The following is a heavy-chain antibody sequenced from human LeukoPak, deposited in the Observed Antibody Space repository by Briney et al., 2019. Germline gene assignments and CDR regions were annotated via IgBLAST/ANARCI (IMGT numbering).Heavy chain of an antibody. CDR1: VFTFSISW. D-gene: IGHD1-26*01. CDR2: IKQDGSEK. J-gene: IGHJ4*02. CDR3: ARVYPWYSGSFKFDY. Sequence: GGSLRLSCAASVFTFSISWMSGGPHAPGEGREWVANIKQDGSEKYYVDSVKGRFTISRDNAKNSLYLQMNSLRAEDTAVYYCARVYPWYSGSFKFDYWGQGTLVTVSS. V-gene: IGHV3-7*01.